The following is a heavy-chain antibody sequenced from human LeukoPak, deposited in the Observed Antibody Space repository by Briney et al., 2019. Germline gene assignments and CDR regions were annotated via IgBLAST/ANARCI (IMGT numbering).Heavy chain of an antibody. CDR2: INPNSGGT. J-gene: IGHJ6*02. CDR1: GYTFTDYY. Sequence: ASVKVSCKASGYTFTDYYIHWVRQAPGQGLEWMGNINPNSGGTNYAQKFQGRVTMTRDTSISTAYMELSRLRSDDTAVYYCARVPDYYYYGMDVWGQGTTVTVSS. V-gene: IGHV1-2*02. CDR3: ARVPDYYYYGMDV.